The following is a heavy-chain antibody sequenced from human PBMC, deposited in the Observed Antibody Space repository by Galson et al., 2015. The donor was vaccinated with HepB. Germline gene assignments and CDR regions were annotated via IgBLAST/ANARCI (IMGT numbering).Heavy chain of an antibody. V-gene: IGHV3-74*01. CDR3: ARVASYYDWTGYPDEKYCGMDV. CDR2: ISRGGNTR. J-gene: IGHJ6*02. D-gene: IGHD3/OR15-3a*01. CDR1: GSSFSSFW. Sequence: SLRLSCATSGSSFSSFWMNWVRQVPGKGLLWVSRISRGGNTRNYADSVEGRFTISRDNANNALYLEMNSLRAEDTAVYYCARVASYYDWTGYPDEKYCGMDVWGQGTTVIVSS.